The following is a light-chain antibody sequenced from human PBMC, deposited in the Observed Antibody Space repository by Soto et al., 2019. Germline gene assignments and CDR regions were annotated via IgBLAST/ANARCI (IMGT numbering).Light chain of an antibody. V-gene: IGKV1-39*01. Sequence: DIQMTQSPSSLSASVGDRVTITCRASQRIGTYLIWYQHKPGKAPKLLIYGTSSLQSGVPSRFSGSGSGTDFTLTISSLQPEDFATYYCQQSYSTPFPFGPGTKVDIK. CDR2: GTS. CDR3: QQSYSTPFP. J-gene: IGKJ3*01. CDR1: QRIGTY.